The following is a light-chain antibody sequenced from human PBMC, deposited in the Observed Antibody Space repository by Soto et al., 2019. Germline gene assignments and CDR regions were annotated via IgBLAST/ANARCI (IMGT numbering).Light chain of an antibody. V-gene: IGKV3-15*01. Sequence: ETLLTQSPATLSTSPGETATLSCRASQSVSNSLAWYRQRPGQPPSLLIYATSTRATGVPARFTGSGSGTEFTLTISSLQSEDFAVYYCHQYYDWPPWTLGQGTKVDIK. CDR3: HQYYDWPPWT. CDR2: ATS. J-gene: IGKJ1*01. CDR1: QSVSNS.